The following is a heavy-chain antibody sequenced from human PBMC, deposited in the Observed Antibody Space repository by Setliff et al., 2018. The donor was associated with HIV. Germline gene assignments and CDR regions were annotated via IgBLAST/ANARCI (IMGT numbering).Heavy chain of an antibody. CDR3: ALSEYCSGGSCSRKNWFAL. J-gene: IGHJ5*02. D-gene: IGHD2-15*01. V-gene: IGHV1-69*10. CDR2: FTPILGIP. CDR1: GGTFISYA. Sequence: ASVKVSCKASGGTFISYAFTWVRQAPGQGLEWMGGFTPILGIPTYAQKFQGRVTMTRDTSTSTVYMELSSLTSEDTALYYCALSEYCSGGSCSRKNWFALWGQGTLVTVSS.